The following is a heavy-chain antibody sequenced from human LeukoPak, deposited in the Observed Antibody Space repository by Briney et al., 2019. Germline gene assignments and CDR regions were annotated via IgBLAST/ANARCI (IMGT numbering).Heavy chain of an antibody. Sequence: GGSLRLSCAASGFTFNNYAMTWVRQAPGRGLEWVANIKGDGSEKYYADSVRGQFTISRDNAKNSLYLQMNSLRAEDTAVYYCAMFGLVAAIDSWGQGTLVTVSS. CDR2: IKGDGSEK. D-gene: IGHD5-12*01. V-gene: IGHV3-7*02. CDR1: GFTFNNYA. CDR3: AMFGLVAAIDS. J-gene: IGHJ4*02.